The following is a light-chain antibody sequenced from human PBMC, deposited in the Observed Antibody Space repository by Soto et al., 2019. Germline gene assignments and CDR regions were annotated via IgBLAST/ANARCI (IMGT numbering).Light chain of an antibody. J-gene: IGKJ1*01. CDR2: KAS. CDR1: QSITSW. Sequence: MTQSPATLSGSAGDRVTFTCRASQSITSWLAWYQQKPGKAPKLLIYKASTLKSGVPSRFSGSGSGTEFTLTISSLQPDDFATYYCQQYNSYSEAFGQGTKVDIK. V-gene: IGKV1-5*03. CDR3: QQYNSYSEA.